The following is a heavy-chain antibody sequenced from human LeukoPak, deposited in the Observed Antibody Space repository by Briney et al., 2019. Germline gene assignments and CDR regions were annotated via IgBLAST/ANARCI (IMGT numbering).Heavy chain of an antibody. CDR3: ARDGRHSYGYGEADWFDP. Sequence: ASVKVSCKASGYTFTSYGSSWVRQAPGQGLEWMGWISAYNGNTNYAQKLQGRVTMTTDTSTSTAYMELRSLRSDDTAVYYCARDGRHSYGYGEADWFDPWGQGTLVTVSS. D-gene: IGHD5-18*01. CDR1: GYTFTSYG. J-gene: IGHJ5*02. CDR2: ISAYNGNT. V-gene: IGHV1-18*01.